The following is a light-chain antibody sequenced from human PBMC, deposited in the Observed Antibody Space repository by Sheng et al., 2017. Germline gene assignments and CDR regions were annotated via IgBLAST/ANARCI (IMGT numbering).Light chain of an antibody. CDR3: QSTDITSSYGV. J-gene: IGLJ3*02. CDR2: KDT. V-gene: IGLV3-25*03. Sequence: SYELTQSPSMSVSPGQTARITCSGDALPKQYTYWYQQKPGQAPVLVMFKDTERPSGIPARFSGSTSGTTVTLTISGAQAEDEADYYCQSTDITSSYGVFGGGTKLTVL. CDR1: ALPKQY.